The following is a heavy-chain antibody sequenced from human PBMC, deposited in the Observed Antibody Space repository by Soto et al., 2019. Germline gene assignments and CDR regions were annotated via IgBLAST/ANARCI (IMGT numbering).Heavy chain of an antibody. V-gene: IGHV3-7*03. CDR2: IKQDGSEK. J-gene: IGHJ6*02. D-gene: IGHD1-20*01. CDR1: GFTFSSYW. Sequence: GGSLRLSCAASGFTFSSYWMSWVRQAPGKGLEWVANIKQDGSEKYYVDSVKGRFTISRDNAKNSLYLQMNSLRAEDTAVYYCARVTAKYYYGMDVWGQGTTVTVSS. CDR3: ARVTAKYYYGMDV.